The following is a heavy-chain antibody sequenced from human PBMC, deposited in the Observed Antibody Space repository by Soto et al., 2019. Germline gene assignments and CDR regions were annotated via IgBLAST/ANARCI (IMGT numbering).Heavy chain of an antibody. Sequence: SGPTLVNPTQTLTLTCTFCVFSLTTSGVGVGWIRQPPGKALEWLAFIYWDDDKRYSPSLKARLTITKDTSKNQVVLTMTNMDPVDTATYYCAHRPSGWYLFDYWGQGTLVTVSS. V-gene: IGHV2-5*02. J-gene: IGHJ4*02. D-gene: IGHD6-19*01. CDR3: AHRPSGWYLFDY. CDR1: VFSLTTSGVG. CDR2: IYWDDDK.